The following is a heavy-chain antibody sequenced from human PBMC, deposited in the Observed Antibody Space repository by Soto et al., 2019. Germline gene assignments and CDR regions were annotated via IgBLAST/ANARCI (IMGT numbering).Heavy chain of an antibody. CDR3: ASRPSADKYYGVFDY. Sequence: GGSLRLSCEASGLTFSNHWMTWLRQAPGKGLEWVANINHDGRETSYVDSVKGRFTISRDNAKNALLLQMNNLRAEDTAAYFCASRPSADKYYGVFDYWGQGALVTSPQ. CDR2: INHDGRET. CDR1: GLTFSNHW. D-gene: IGHD3-3*01. J-gene: IGHJ4*02. V-gene: IGHV3-7*03.